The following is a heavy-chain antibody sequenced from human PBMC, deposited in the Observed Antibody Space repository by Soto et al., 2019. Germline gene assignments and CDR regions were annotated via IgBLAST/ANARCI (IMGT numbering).Heavy chain of an antibody. J-gene: IGHJ4*02. Sequence: GGSLRLSCAASGFTFSNYWMTWVRQAPGKGLEWVARINTDGSEKNYVDYVKGRFTISRDNAKNSLYLQMNSLRVEDTAVYFCSGYFVVGAKDLNYWGQGALVTVSS. CDR2: INTDGSEK. CDR1: GFTFSNYW. V-gene: IGHV3-7*01. D-gene: IGHD2-21*01. CDR3: SGYFVVGAKDLNY.